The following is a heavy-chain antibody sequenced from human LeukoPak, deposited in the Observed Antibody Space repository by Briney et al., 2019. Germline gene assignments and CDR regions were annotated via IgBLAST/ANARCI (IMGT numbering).Heavy chain of an antibody. CDR3: AREKVNTNWFDS. Sequence: ASVKVSCRASGYTFNSYDINWVRQATGQGLEWTGWMNPNSGNTGYAQKFQGRVTMTRDTSISTAYLELSSLRSEDTAVYYCAREKVNTNWFDSWGQGTLVAVSS. V-gene: IGHV1-8*01. D-gene: IGHD2/OR15-2a*01. CDR1: GYTFNSYD. J-gene: IGHJ5*01. CDR2: MNPNSGNT.